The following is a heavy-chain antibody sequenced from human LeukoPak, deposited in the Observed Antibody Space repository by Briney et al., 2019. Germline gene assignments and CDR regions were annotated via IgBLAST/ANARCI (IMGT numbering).Heavy chain of an antibody. J-gene: IGHJ4*02. V-gene: IGHV4-39*07. CDR2: IYNSGST. CDR1: GGSSSSSRYY. CDR3: ARHRSKWLQSSFDY. Sequence: SETLSLTCIVSGGSSSSSRYYWGWIRQPPGKGLEWIGTIYNSGSTYYNPSLKSRLTISVDTSKNQFSLNLSSVTAADTAVYYCARHRSKWLQSSFDYWGQGTLVTVSS. D-gene: IGHD5-24*01.